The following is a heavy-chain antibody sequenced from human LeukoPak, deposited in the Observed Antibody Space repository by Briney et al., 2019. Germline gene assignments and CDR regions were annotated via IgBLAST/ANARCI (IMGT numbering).Heavy chain of an antibody. V-gene: IGHV3-13*05. CDR2: IGTAGDP. J-gene: IGHJ3*02. CDR3: TRKVRGESDAFDI. D-gene: IGHD3-10*01. CDR1: GFTFSSYD. Sequence: PGGSLRLSCAVSGFTFSSYDMHWVRQATGKGLEWVSAIGTAGDPYYPGSVKGRFTISRENAKNSLYLQMNSLRAGDTAVYYCTRKVRGESDAFDIWGQGTMVTVSS.